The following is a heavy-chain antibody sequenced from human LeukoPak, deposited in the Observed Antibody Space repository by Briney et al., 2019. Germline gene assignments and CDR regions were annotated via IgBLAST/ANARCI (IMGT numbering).Heavy chain of an antibody. CDR2: IYYSGST. J-gene: IGHJ3*02. Sequence: SETLSLTCTVSGGSISSSSYYWGWIRQPPGKGLEWIGSIYYSGSTYYNPSLKSRVTISVDTSKNQFSLKLSSVTAADTAVYYCAGQYYYDSSGYYYWYAFDIWGQGTMVTVSS. V-gene: IGHV4-39*07. CDR1: GGSISSSSYY. D-gene: IGHD3-22*01. CDR3: AGQYYYDSSGYYYWYAFDI.